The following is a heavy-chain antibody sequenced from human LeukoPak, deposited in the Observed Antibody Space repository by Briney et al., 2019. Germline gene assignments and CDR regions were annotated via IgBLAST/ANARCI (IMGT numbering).Heavy chain of an antibody. V-gene: IGHV4-59*01. D-gene: IGHD4-23*01. CDR1: GGSISGYY. J-gene: IGHJ3*02. CDR2: IYYSGST. CDR3: ARDHRVTPGAFDI. Sequence: SETLSLTCTVSGGSISGYYWSWIRQPPGKGLEWIGYIYYSGSTNYNPSLKSRVTISVDTSKNQFSLKLSSVTAADTAVYYCARDHRVTPGAFDIWGQGTMVTVSS.